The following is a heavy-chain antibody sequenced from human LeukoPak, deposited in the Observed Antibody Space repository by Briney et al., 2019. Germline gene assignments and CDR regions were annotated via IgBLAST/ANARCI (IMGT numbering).Heavy chain of an antibody. J-gene: IGHJ4*02. Sequence: GGSLRLSCAASGFTFSSYCMSWVRQAPGKGLEWVANIKQDGSEKYYVDSVKGRFTISRDNAKNSLYLQMNSLRAEDTAVYYCARQLYSSSWFDDYWGQGTLVTVSS. D-gene: IGHD6-13*01. CDR3: ARQLYSSSWFDDY. CDR2: IKQDGSEK. CDR1: GFTFSSYC. V-gene: IGHV3-7*02.